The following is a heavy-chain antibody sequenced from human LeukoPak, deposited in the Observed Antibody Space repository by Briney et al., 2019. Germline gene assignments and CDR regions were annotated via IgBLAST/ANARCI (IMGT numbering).Heavy chain of an antibody. Sequence: PSETLSLTCAVSGDSITSSRWWNWVRQAPGKGLEWIGETHHGGSTNYNPSLKSRVTISVDKPKNQFSLKMNSVTAADTAVYYCARSRSTTTYYGMDVWGQGTTVTVSS. V-gene: IGHV4-4*02. CDR2: THHGGST. J-gene: IGHJ6*02. CDR3: ARSRSTTTYYGMDV. CDR1: GDSITSSRW. D-gene: IGHD2-2*01.